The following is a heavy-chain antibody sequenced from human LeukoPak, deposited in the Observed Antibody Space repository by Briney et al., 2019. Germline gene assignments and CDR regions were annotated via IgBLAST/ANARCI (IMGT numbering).Heavy chain of an antibody. Sequence: PGGSLRPSCAASGFTFSTYWMHWVRQAPGKGLVWVSLINSGGDDTRYADSVKGRFTISRDNAKNTLYLQMNSLRAEDTAVYYCARRIGYSSGHSAVYYFDYWGQGTLVTVSS. D-gene: IGHD6-19*01. CDR3: ARRIGYSSGHSAVYYFDY. V-gene: IGHV3-74*01. CDR2: INSGGDDT. CDR1: GFTFSTYW. J-gene: IGHJ4*02.